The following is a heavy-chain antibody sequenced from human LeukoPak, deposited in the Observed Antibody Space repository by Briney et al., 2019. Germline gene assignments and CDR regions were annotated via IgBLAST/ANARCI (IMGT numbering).Heavy chain of an antibody. V-gene: IGHV4-59*08. Sequence: SETLSLTCTVSGGSISSYYWSWIRQPPGKGLEWIGYTYYSGSTNYNPSLKSRVTISVDTSKNQFSLKLSSVTAADTAVYYCARGIAVAPIDFDYWGQGTLVTVSS. CDR2: TYYSGST. J-gene: IGHJ4*02. D-gene: IGHD6-19*01. CDR3: ARGIAVAPIDFDY. CDR1: GGSISSYY.